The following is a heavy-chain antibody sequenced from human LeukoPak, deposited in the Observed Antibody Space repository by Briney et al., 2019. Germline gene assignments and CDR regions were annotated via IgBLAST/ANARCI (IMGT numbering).Heavy chain of an antibody. Sequence: AGGSLRLSCAASGFTFSFFGMHWVRQAPGKGLEWVSGISGSAKTRYYADSMKGRLTISRDNVKNSLDLQMNNLRADDTAVYYCVRGEGFVSWGQGTLVTVSS. J-gene: IGHJ5*02. CDR1: GFTFSFFG. D-gene: IGHD2-15*01. CDR2: ISGSAKTR. V-gene: IGHV3-48*04. CDR3: VRGEGFVS.